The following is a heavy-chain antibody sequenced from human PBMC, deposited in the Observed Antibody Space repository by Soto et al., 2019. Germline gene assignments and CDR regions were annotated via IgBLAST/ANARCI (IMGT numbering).Heavy chain of an antibody. D-gene: IGHD2-2*01. CDR2: IIPILGIA. J-gene: IGHJ4*02. V-gene: IGHV1-69*08. CDR1: GGTFSSYT. CDR3: ARDPSYCSSTSCYAGTLPDY. Sequence: QVQLVQSGAEVKKPGSSVKVSCKASGGTFSSYTISWVQQAPGQGLEWMGRIIPILGIANYAQKFQGRVTITAEKSTSTAYMELSSLRSEDTAVYYCARDPSYCSSTSCYAGTLPDYWGQGTLVTVSS.